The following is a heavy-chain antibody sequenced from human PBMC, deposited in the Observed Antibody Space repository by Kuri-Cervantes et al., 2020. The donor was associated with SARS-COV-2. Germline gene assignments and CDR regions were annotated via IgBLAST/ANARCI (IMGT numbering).Heavy chain of an antibody. D-gene: IGHD2/OR15-2a*01. CDR2: IIPILGIA. V-gene: IGHV1-69*04. CDR3: ARDPNFENFSYYMDV. Sequence: SVKVSCKASGGTFSSYAISWVRQAPGQGLEWMGRIIPILGIANYAQKFQGLVTITADKSTNTAFMEVISLSSEDTAIYYCARDPNFENFSYYMDVWGKGTTVTVSS. J-gene: IGHJ6*03. CDR1: GGTFSSYA.